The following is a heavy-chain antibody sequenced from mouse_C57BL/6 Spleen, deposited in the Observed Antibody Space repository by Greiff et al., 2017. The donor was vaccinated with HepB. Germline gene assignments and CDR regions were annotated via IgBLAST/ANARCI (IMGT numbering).Heavy chain of an antibody. J-gene: IGHJ2*01. CDR2: IYPGSGST. D-gene: IGHD2-2*01. V-gene: IGHV1-55*01. CDR1: GYTFTSYW. CDR3: ASGGFYYGYDEGFDY. Sequence: VKLMESGAELVKPGASVKMSCKASGYTFTSYWITWVKQRPGQGLEWIGDIYPGSGSTNYDEKFKSKATLTVDTSSSTAYMQLSSLTSEDSAVYYCASGGFYYGYDEGFDYWGQGTTLTVSS.